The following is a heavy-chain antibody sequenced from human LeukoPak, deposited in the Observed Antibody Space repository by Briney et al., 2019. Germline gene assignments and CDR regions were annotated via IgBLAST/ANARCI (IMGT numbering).Heavy chain of an antibody. CDR1: GFTFSSYW. Sequence: GGSLRLSCAASGFTFSSYWMSWVRQAPGKGLEWVANIKQDGSEKYYVDSVKGRFTISRDNAKDSLYQQMNSLRAEDTAVYYCARGRSSGWYVSRYWGQGTLVTVSS. J-gene: IGHJ4*02. D-gene: IGHD6-19*01. V-gene: IGHV3-7*03. CDR2: IKQDGSEK. CDR3: ARGRSSGWYVSRY.